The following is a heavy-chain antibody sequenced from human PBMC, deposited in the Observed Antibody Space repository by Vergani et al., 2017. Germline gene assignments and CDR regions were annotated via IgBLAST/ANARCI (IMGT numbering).Heavy chain of an antibody. D-gene: IGHD3-10*02. V-gene: IGHV4-39*01. CDR3: YVGGQNYYYYYGMDV. CDR2: IYHSGGA. CDR1: GGSITSSSYY. J-gene: IGHJ6*02. Sequence: QLHLQESGPGLVKPSETLSLTCTVSGGSITSSSYYWGWIRQPPGKGLEWIGNIYHSGGAYYNPSLKGRVTISVDTSKNQFSLEVTSVTAADTAVYYCYVGGQNYYYYYGMDVWGQGTTVTVSS.